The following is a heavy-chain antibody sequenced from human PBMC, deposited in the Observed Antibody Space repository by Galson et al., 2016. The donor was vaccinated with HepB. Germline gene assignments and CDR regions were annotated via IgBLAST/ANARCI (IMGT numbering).Heavy chain of an antibody. J-gene: IGHJ4*02. CDR2: TSSDERVK. CDR3: ARDPIARAPDYFDY. V-gene: IGHV3-30*04. D-gene: IGHD6-13*01. CDR1: GFTFRSYV. Sequence: SLRLSCAASGFTFRSYVTHWVRHPPGKGLEWVAVTSSDERVKFYADSVRGRFTISRDNSKNTLYLQMDRLTTDDTAVYYCARDPIARAPDYFDYWGQGTLVTVSS.